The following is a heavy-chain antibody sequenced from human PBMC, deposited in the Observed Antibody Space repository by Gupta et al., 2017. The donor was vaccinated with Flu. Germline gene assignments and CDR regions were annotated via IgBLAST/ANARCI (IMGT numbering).Heavy chain of an antibody. J-gene: IGHJ4*02. V-gene: IGHV1-69*06. Sequence: QVHLVQSGAEVRKPGSSVKVSCKAPGGTFSSYGINWVRQAPGQGLEWMGRIGPIFGTPDYSQRFEGRVTITVDKPTNTVFMELNSLRSEDTAVYYCAGYPAVTRFYFDSWGQGTLVTVS. CDR3: AGYPAVTRFYFDS. D-gene: IGHD2-21*02. CDR1: GGTFSSYG. CDR2: IGPIFGTP.